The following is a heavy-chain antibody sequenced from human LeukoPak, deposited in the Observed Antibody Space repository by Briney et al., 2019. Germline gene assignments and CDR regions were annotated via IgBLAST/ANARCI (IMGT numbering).Heavy chain of an antibody. CDR3: AKDPYRVVFATGNYLDP. Sequence: GGSLRLSCAASGFTFTTYWMHWVRQAPGKGLVWVSHINSDGSITSYADSVKGRFTISRDNAKNTVYLQMNSLGADDTAVYYCAKDPYRVVFATGNYLDPWGQGTLVTVSS. CDR1: GFTFTTYW. V-gene: IGHV3-74*01. D-gene: IGHD2-15*01. CDR2: INSDGSIT. J-gene: IGHJ5*02.